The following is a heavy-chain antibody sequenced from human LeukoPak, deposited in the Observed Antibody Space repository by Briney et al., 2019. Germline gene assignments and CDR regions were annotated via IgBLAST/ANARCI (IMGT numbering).Heavy chain of an antibody. D-gene: IGHD3-10*01. CDR1: GGSISSYY. Sequence: SETLSLTCTISGGSISSYYWSWIRQPPGKGLEWIGYIYYSGSTNYNPSLKSRVTISVDTSKNQFSLKLSSVTAADTAVYYCASNYYGSGSLDYWGQGNLVTVSS. CDR2: IYYSGST. CDR3: ASNYYGSGSLDY. V-gene: IGHV4-59*08. J-gene: IGHJ4*02.